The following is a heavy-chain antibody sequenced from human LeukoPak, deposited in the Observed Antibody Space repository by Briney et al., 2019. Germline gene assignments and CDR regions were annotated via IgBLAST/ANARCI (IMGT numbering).Heavy chain of an antibody. Sequence: GGSLRLSCVASGFTFSSYGMHWVRQAPGKGLEWVAVISYDGSNKYYADSVKGRFTISRDNSKNTLYLQMNSLRAEDTAVYYCAKDRRGDDYPWGKYGMDVWGQGTTVTVSS. CDR3: AKDRRGDDYPWGKYGMDV. J-gene: IGHJ6*02. CDR2: ISYDGSNK. CDR1: GFTFSSYG. D-gene: IGHD3-16*01. V-gene: IGHV3-30*18.